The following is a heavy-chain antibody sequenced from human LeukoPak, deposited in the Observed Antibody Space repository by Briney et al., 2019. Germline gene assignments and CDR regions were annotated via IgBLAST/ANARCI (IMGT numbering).Heavy chain of an antibody. CDR3: AGRGSGSYFDF. J-gene: IGHJ4*02. CDR2: LSGSGGTT. Sequence: PGGTLRLSCAASGFTFSSYGMSWVRQAPGKGLEWVSALSGSGGTTYHADSVKGRFTISRDNSKNTLFLLMNSLRAEDTAVYYCAGRGSGSYFDFWGQGTLVTVSS. D-gene: IGHD3-10*01. CDR1: GFTFSSYG. V-gene: IGHV3-23*01.